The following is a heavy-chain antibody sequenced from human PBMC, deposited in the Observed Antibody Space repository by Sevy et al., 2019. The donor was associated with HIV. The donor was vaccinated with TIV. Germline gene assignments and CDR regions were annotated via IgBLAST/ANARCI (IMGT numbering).Heavy chain of an antibody. V-gene: IGHV4-59*01. CDR3: ARVGFNWNDVDY. Sequence: SETLSLTCTVSGGSMNIYYWSWIRQPPGKGLERIGYIYYSGSTNYNPSLKSRVTISVDTSKNQFSLKLRSVTAADTAVYYCARVGFNWNDVDYWGQGTLVTVSS. J-gene: IGHJ4*02. D-gene: IGHD1-20*01. CDR1: GGSMNIYY. CDR2: IYYSGST.